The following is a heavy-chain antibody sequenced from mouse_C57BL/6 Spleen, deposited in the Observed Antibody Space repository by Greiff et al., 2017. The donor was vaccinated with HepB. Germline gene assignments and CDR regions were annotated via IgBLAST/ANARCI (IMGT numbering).Heavy chain of an antibody. D-gene: IGHD1-1*02. CDR1: GYTFTDYY. CDR3: ARGASMVSYAMDY. J-gene: IGHJ4*01. Sequence: VQLQQSGPELVKPGASVKISCKASGYTFTDYYMNWVKQSHGKSLEWIGDINPNNGGTSYNQKFKGKATLTVDKSSSTAYMELRSLTSEDSAVYYWARGASMVSYAMDYWGQGTSVTVSS. V-gene: IGHV1-26*01. CDR2: INPNNGGT.